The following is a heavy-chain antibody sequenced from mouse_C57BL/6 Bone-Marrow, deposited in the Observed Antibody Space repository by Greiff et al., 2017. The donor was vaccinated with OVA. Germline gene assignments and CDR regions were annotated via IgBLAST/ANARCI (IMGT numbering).Heavy chain of an antibody. CDR1: GFSLTSYG. CDR2: IWGGGST. Sequence: VQLVQSGPGLVAPSQSLSITCTVSGFSLTSYGVDWVRQTPGKGLEWLGVIWGGGSTNYNAALMSRLSISTDNSTTQVFLKMNSLQTADTAVYSCDKRVREDAYGGQGTRVTVSA. J-gene: IGHJ3*01. V-gene: IGHV2-9*01. CDR3: DKRVREDAY.